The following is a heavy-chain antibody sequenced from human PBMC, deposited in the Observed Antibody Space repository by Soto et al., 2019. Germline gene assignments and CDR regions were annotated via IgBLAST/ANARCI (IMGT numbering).Heavy chain of an antibody. V-gene: IGHV1-18*01. CDR2: ISAYNGNT. Sequence: QVQLVQSGAEVKKPGASVKVSCKASGYTFTSYGISWVRQAPGQGLEWMGWISAYNGNTNYAQKLQGRVTMTTDTSTSTAYMELRGLRSDVTAVYYCAGEGDIVATMSYYYMDVWGKGTTVTVSS. D-gene: IGHD5-12*01. CDR3: AGEGDIVATMSYYYMDV. J-gene: IGHJ6*03. CDR1: GYTFTSYG.